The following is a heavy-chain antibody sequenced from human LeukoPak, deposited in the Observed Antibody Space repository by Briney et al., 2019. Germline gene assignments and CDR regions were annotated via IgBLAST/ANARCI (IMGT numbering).Heavy chain of an antibody. CDR1: GFTFDDYA. J-gene: IGHJ4*02. D-gene: IGHD2-2*01. CDR3: AKGSSTTCPCYRDY. Sequence: GGSLRLSCATSGFTFDDYAMHWVRQAPGKGLEWVSGISWNSGSIGYADSAKGRFTISRDNAKNSLYLEMNSLRVEDTAFYYCAKGSSTTCPCYRDYWGQGTLVTVSS. CDR2: ISWNSGSI. V-gene: IGHV3-9*01.